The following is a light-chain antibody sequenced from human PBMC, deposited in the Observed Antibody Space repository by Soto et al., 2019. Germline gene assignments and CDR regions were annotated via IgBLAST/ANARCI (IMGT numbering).Light chain of an antibody. V-gene: IGLV2-8*01. J-gene: IGLJ1*01. Sequence: QSVLTQPPSASGPPGQSVTISCTGTSSDVGGYNYVSWYQQHPGKAPKVLIFEVSKRPSGVPDRFSGSKSGNTASLTVSGLQAEDEADYYCSAYAGSNNLNVFGTGTKVTVL. CDR1: SSDVGGYNY. CDR3: SAYAGSNNLNV. CDR2: EVS.